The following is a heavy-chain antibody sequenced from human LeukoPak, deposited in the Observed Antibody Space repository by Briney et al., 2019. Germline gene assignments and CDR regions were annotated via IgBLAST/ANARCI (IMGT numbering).Heavy chain of an antibody. V-gene: IGHV4-59*03. D-gene: IGHD6-19*01. J-gene: IGHJ4*02. CDR3: AGGGQWLAFDS. Sequence: SETLSLTCTISGGSISSYYWSWIRQSPGMGLEWIGYIYHTGSTNYNPFLKSRVTISVDTSKNLFSLRLTSVTAADTAVYYCAGGGQWLAFDSWGQGALVTVSS. CDR2: IYHTGST. CDR1: GGSISSYY.